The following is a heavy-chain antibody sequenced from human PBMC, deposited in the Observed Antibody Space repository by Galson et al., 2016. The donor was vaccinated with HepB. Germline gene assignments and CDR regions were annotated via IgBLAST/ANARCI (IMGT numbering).Heavy chain of an antibody. CDR3: ARDSGYFDS. J-gene: IGHJ4*02. D-gene: IGHD3-10*01. CDR1: GASVSVHSYY. CDR2: LYYGGSA. V-gene: IGHV4-61*01. Sequence: SETLSLTCNVSGASVSVHSYYWSWIRQPPGKGLGWIGSLYYGGSANYNSSLKSRVSISLDTSKNQISLSLSSVTAADTAIYFCARDSGYFDSWGQGALVSVSS.